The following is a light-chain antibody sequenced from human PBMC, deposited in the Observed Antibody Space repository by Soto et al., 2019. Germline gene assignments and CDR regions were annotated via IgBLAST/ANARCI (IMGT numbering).Light chain of an antibody. J-gene: IGKJ4*01. CDR1: QGISSY. Sequence: DIQLTQSPSFLSESVGDRVTITCRASQGISSYLVWYQQKPGKAPKLLIYAASTLQSGVPSRFSGSGSGTEFTLTISSLQPEDFATYYCQQFNSYPLTFGGGTKVEIK. CDR2: AAS. CDR3: QQFNSYPLT. V-gene: IGKV1-9*01.